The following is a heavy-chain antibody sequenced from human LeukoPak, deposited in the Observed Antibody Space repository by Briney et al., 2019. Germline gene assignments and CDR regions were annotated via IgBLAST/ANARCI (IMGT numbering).Heavy chain of an antibody. Sequence: PSETLSLTCAVSGGSFSSDYWSWIRQAPGKGLEWIGEINHSGSTNYNPSLKSQITISADTSKNQFSQKLSSVTAADTAVYYCATCSASERRLEVYWGQGTLVTVSS. CDR2: INHSGST. V-gene: IGHV4-34*01. CDR3: ATCSASERRLEVY. D-gene: IGHD2-2*01. CDR1: GGSFSSDY. J-gene: IGHJ4*02.